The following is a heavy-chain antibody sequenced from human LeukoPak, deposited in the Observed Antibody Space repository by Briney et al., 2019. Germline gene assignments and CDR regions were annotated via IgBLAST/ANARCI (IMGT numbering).Heavy chain of an antibody. CDR2: IYYSGST. CDR3: ARSRTMRYDILTGHYGMDV. V-gene: IGHV4-59*01. CDR1: GGSISSSY. D-gene: IGHD3-9*01. J-gene: IGHJ6*04. Sequence: PSETLSLACTVSGGSISSSYWSWIRQPPGKGLEWIGYIYYSGSTNYNPSLKSRVTISVDTSKNQFSLKLSSVTAADTAVYYCARSRTMRYDILTGHYGMDVWGKGTTVTVSS.